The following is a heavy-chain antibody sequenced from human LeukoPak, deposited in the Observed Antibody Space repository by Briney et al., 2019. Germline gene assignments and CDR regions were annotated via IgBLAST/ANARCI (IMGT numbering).Heavy chain of an antibody. V-gene: IGHV1-46*01. J-gene: IGHJ4*02. CDR3: ARDLGTGWLQLLPGFDY. CDR2: INPSGGST. CDR1: GYTFTGYY. D-gene: IGHD5-24*01. Sequence: ASVKVSCKGSGYTFTGYYMHWVRQAPGQGLEWMGIINPSGGSTSYAQRFQGRVTMTRDTSTSTVYMELSSLRSEDTAVYYCARDLGTGWLQLLPGFDYWGQGTLVTVSS.